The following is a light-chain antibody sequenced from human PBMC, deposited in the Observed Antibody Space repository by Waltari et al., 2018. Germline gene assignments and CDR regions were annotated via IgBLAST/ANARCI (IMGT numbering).Light chain of an antibody. CDR1: SSHLGSNY. V-gene: IGLV1-47*01. Sequence: QSVLTPPPSASGTPGQTVPLSCSGSSSHLGSNYVYWYQQLPGTAPKRLIYRNTQRPSGVPDLFSGSKSGTSASLAISGLRSEDEADYYCAAWDDSLSGVVFGGGTKLTVL. CDR2: RNT. J-gene: IGLJ2*01. CDR3: AAWDDSLSGVV.